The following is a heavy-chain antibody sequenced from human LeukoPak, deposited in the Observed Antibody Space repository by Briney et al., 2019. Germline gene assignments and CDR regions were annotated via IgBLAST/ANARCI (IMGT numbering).Heavy chain of an antibody. D-gene: IGHD4-17*01. V-gene: IGHV3-74*01. Sequence: PGGSLRLSCAASGFTFSSYWMHWVRQAPGKGLVWVSRINSDGSSTSYADSVKGRFTISRDNPKNTLYLQMNSLRAEDTAVYYCARDQHGDYVFDYWGQGTLVTVSS. CDR1: GFTFSSYW. J-gene: IGHJ4*02. CDR3: ARDQHGDYVFDY. CDR2: INSDGSST.